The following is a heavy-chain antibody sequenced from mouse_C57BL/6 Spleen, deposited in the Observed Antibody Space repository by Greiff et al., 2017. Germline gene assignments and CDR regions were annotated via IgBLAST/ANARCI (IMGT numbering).Heavy chain of an antibody. CDR3: TRQGLRRDMDY. J-gene: IGHJ4*01. Sequence: VQLQQSGAELVRPGASVTLSCKASGYTFTDYEMHWVKQTPVHGLEWIGAIDPEAGGTAYNQKFKGKAILTAYKSSSTAYMELRSLTSEASAVYYGTRQGLRRDMDYWGQGTSVTVSS. CDR2: IDPEAGGT. V-gene: IGHV1-15*01. D-gene: IGHD2-2*01. CDR1: GYTFTDYE.